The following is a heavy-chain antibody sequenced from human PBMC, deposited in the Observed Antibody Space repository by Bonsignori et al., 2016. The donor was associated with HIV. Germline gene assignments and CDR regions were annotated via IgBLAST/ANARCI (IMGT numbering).Heavy chain of an antibody. Sequence: WIRQPPGKGLEWVGFIRSKAYGGTTEYAASVKGRFTISRDDSKSIAYLQMNSLKTEDTAVYYCTRGVRFGEYFQHWGQGTLVTVSS. J-gene: IGHJ1*01. V-gene: IGHV3-49*02. CDR3: TRGVRFGEYFQH. D-gene: IGHD3-10*01. CDR2: IRSKAYGGTT.